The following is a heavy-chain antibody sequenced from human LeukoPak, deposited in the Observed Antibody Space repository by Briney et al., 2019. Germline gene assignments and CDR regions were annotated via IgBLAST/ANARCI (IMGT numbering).Heavy chain of an antibody. CDR3: ARAGYCSSTSCYSLGTFDY. V-gene: IGHV1-2*02. CDR1: GYTFTGYY. Sequence: ASVKVSCKASGYTFTGYYMHWVRQAPGQGLEWMGWINPNSGGTNYAQKFQGRVTMTRDTSISTAYMELSRLRSDDTAVYYCARAGYCSSTSCYSLGTFDYWGQGTLVTVSS. J-gene: IGHJ4*02. D-gene: IGHD2-2*02. CDR2: INPNSGGT.